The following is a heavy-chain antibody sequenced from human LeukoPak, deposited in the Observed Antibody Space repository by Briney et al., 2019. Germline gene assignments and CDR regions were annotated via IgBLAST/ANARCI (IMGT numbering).Heavy chain of an antibody. Sequence: ASVKVSCKASGGTFSSYAISWVRQAPGQGLEWMGWISAYNGNTNYAQKLQGRVTMTTDTSTSTAYMELRSLRSDDTAVYYCAVLAYCSGGSCYSEYSSGSRDYFDYWGQGTLVTVSS. V-gene: IGHV1-18*01. CDR3: AVLAYCSGGSCYSEYSSGSRDYFDY. J-gene: IGHJ4*02. D-gene: IGHD2-15*01. CDR2: ISAYNGNT. CDR1: GGTFSSYA.